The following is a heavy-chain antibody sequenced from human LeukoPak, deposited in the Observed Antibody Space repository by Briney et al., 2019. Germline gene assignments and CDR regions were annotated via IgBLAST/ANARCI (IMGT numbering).Heavy chain of an antibody. Sequence: GGSLRLSCAASGFTFRTYAMSWVRQAPGKGLEWVSTVTSSGDNTFYADSVKGRFTISRDNSKNTLYLQMNSPRAEDTAVFYCAKGPRAISPAAYWGQGTLVAVSS. CDR1: GFTFRTYA. CDR3: AKGPRAISPAAY. V-gene: IGHV3-23*01. D-gene: IGHD2-2*01. J-gene: IGHJ4*02. CDR2: VTSSGDNT.